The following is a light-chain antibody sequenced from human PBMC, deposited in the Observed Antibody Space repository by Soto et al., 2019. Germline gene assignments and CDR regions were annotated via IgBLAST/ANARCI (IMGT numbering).Light chain of an antibody. Sequence: QSALTQPASVSGSPGQSITISCTGTSSDVGSYNLVSWYQQHPGKAPKLIIYEVTKRPSGVSNRFSGSKSGNTASLTISGLQAEDEADYYCCSYAGSSNRVFGGGTQLPDL. V-gene: IGLV2-23*02. CDR1: SSDVGSYNL. J-gene: IGLJ3*02. CDR2: EVT. CDR3: CSYAGSSNRV.